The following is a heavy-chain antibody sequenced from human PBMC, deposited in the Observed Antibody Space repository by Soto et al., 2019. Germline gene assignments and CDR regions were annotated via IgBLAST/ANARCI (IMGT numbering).Heavy chain of an antibody. CDR1: GGSISSGDYY. CDR2: IYYSGST. D-gene: IGHD4-17*01. CDR3: ARDLDYYYFDY. V-gene: IGHV4-30-4*01. J-gene: IGHJ4*02. Sequence: SETLSLTCTVSGGSISSGDYYWSWIRQPPGKGLEWIGYIYYSGSTYYNPSLKSRVTISVETSKNHFSLKLSSVTAADTAVYYCARDLDYYYFDYWGQGTLVTVSS.